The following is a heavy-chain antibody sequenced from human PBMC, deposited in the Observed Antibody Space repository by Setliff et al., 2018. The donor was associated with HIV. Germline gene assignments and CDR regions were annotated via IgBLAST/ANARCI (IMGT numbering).Heavy chain of an antibody. J-gene: IGHJ4*02. CDR1: GYTFTSYA. CDR3: ARGIYDFWTGYADY. CDR2: INAGNGNT. V-gene: IGHV1-3*01. D-gene: IGHD3-3*01. Sequence: ASVKVSCKASGYTFTSYAIHWMRQAPGQRLEWMGWINAGNGNTQFSQEFQGRVTITRDPSASTAYMELSSLRSEDNAVYYCARGIYDFWTGYADYWGPGTLVTVSS.